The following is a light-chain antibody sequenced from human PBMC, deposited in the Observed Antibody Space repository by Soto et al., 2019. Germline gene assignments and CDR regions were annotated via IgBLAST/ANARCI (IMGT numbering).Light chain of an antibody. CDR3: QQYGRSQFT. V-gene: IGKV3-20*01. CDR2: GVS. CDR1: EAISSTF. Sequence: EIVLTQSPGTLSLSPGERAALSCRASEAISSTFLAWYQQKPGQAPRLLIYGVSSRAAGIPDRFSGSGSGTAFTLTISRLEPEDFAVYYCQQYGRSQFTFGPGTRVDIK. J-gene: IGKJ3*01.